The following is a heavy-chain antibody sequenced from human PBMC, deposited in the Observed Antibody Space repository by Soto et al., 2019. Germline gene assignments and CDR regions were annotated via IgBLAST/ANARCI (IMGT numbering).Heavy chain of an antibody. Sequence: VASVKVSCKASGGTFSSYAISWVRQAPGQGLEWMGGIIPIFGTANYAQKFQGRVTITADKSTSTAYMELSSLRSEDTAVYYCASQPGRYSSRWREYYYYCGMDVWGRGTTVTVSS. CDR2: IIPIFGTA. CDR1: GGTFSSYA. CDR3: ASQPGRYSSRWREYYYYCGMDV. D-gene: IGHD6-13*01. J-gene: IGHJ6*02. V-gene: IGHV1-69*06.